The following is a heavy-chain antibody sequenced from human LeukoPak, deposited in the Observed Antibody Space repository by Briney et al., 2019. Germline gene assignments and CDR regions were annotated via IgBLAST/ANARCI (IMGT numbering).Heavy chain of an antibody. CDR2: IYYSGST. CDR1: GGSISSYY. Sequence: SETLSLTCTVSGGSISSYYWSWIRQPPGKGLEWIGSIYYSGSTYYNPSLKSRVTISVDTSKNQFSLKLSSVTAADTAVYYCARGYGDYLRPFDYWGQGTLVTVSS. D-gene: IGHD4-17*01. V-gene: IGHV4-59*12. CDR3: ARGYGDYLRPFDY. J-gene: IGHJ4*02.